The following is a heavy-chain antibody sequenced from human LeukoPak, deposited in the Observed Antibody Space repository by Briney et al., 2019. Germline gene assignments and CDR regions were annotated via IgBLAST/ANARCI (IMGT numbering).Heavy chain of an antibody. J-gene: IGHJ6*03. V-gene: IGHV3-23*01. CDR3: AKDFLGGYDYKDYYYYMDV. D-gene: IGHD5-12*01. CDR2: INNSGGST. CDR1: GFTFSSYA. Sequence: GGSLRLSCAASGFTFSSYAMSWVRQAPGKGLEWVSSINNSGGSTYYADSVKGRFAISRDNPKNTLYLQMNSLRAEDTAVYYCAKDFLGGYDYKDYYYYMDVWGKGTTVTISS.